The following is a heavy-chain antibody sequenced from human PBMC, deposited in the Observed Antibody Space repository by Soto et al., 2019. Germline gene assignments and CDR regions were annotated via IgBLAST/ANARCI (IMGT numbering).Heavy chain of an antibody. CDR2: INPNSGGT. D-gene: IGHD1-7*01. CDR1: GYTFTGYY. V-gene: IGHV1-2*02. J-gene: IGHJ6*02. CDR3: AVELELRVNYYYYGMDV. Sequence: AASVKVSCKASGYTFTGYYMHWVRQAPGQGLEWMGWINPNSGGTNYAQKFQGRVTMTRDTSISTAYMELSRLRSDDTAVYYCAVELELRVNYYYYGMDVWGQGTTVTVSS.